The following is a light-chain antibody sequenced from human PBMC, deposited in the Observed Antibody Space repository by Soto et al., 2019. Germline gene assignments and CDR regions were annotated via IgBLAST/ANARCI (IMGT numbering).Light chain of an antibody. J-gene: IGLJ2*01. CDR1: SSDVGGYNS. Sequence: QSALTQPASVSGSPGQSITISCTGTSSDVGGYNSVSWYQQHPGKAPKLMIYDVRSRPSGVSSRFSGSKSGKTASLTISGLQAEDEADYYCSSYTSSSTLVVFGGGTKLTVL. CDR2: DVR. V-gene: IGLV2-14*01. CDR3: SSYTSSSTLVV.